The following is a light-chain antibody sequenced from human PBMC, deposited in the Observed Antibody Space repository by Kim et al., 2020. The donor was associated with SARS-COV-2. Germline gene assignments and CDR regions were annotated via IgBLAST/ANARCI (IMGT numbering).Light chain of an antibody. V-gene: IGLV4-69*01. CDR1: SGHSSYA. Sequence: SVKLTCTLSSGHSSYAIAWHQQQPEKGPRYLMKLTSDGSHIKGDGIPDRFSGSSSGAERYLTISSLQSEDEADYYCQTWGTGNWVFGGGTQLTVL. CDR3: QTWGTGNWV. CDR2: LTSDGSH. J-gene: IGLJ3*02.